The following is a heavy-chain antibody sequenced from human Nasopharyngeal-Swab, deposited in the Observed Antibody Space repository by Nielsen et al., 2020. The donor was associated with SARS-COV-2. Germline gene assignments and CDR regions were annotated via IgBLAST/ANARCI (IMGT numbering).Heavy chain of an antibody. D-gene: IGHD3-22*01. J-gene: IGHJ5*02. CDR2: ISDYNGDT. V-gene: IGHV1-18*01. CDR3: ARGLEDYYDSSGFFYGDWFDP. Sequence: ASVKVSCKTSDYVFSSYGISWVRQAPGQGLEWMGWISDYNGDTYYAQKFQARVTLTTDTSTSTAYMELRSLRSDDTAVYYCARGLEDYYDSSGFFYGDWFDPWGQGTLVTVSS. CDR1: DYVFSSYG.